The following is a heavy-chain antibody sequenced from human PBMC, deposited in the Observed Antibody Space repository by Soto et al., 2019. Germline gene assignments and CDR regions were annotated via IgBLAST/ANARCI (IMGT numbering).Heavy chain of an antibody. CDR3: ARDPQWLARDHGMDA. V-gene: IGHV3-11*01. D-gene: IGHD6-19*01. Sequence: QVQLVESGGGLVKPGGSLRLSCAASGFTLSDFYMNWIRQAPGKGLEWIAVISSSGGRTLYADSVKGRFTISRDDAKSSVYLQMNSLRVEDTAVYYCARDPQWLARDHGMDAWGQGTTVTVSS. J-gene: IGHJ6*02. CDR1: GFTLSDFY. CDR2: ISSSGGRT.